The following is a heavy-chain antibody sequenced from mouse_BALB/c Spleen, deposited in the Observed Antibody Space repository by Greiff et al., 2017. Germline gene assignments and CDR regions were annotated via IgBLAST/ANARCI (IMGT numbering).Heavy chain of an antibody. CDR2: INPSTGYT. J-gene: IGHJ3*01. Sequence: QVQLKESGAELAKPGASVKMSCKASGYTFTSYWMHWVKQRPGQGLEWIGYINPSTGYTEYNQKFKDKATLTADKSSSTAYMQLSSLTSEDSAVYYCAGYGYVRRTWFAYWGQGTLVTVSA. D-gene: IGHD1-2*01. V-gene: IGHV1-7*01. CDR1: GYTFTSYW. CDR3: AGYGYVRRTWFAY.